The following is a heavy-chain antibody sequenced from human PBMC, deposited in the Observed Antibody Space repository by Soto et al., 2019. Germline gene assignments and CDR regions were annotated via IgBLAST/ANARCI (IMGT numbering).Heavy chain of an antibody. CDR2: IYYSGST. CDR3: ARHVNYDILTGYYPGPNWFDP. V-gene: IGHV4-59*08. D-gene: IGHD3-9*01. CDR1: GGSISSYY. Sequence: SETLSLTCTVSGGSISSYYWSWIRQPPGKGLEWIGYIYYSGSTNYNPSLKSRVTISVDTPKNQFSLKLSSVTAADTAMYYCARHVNYDILTGYYPGPNWFDPWGQGTLVTVSS. J-gene: IGHJ5*02.